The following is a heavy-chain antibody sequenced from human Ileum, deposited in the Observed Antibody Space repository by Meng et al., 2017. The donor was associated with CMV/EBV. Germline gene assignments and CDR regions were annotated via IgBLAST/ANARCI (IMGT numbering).Heavy chain of an antibody. CDR2: TYYRSKWFY. Sequence: SETLSLTCAVSGDSVSGNSAAWNWIRQSPSRGLEWLGRTYYRSKWFYDYAVSVKSRITINPDISKNQFSLQLNSVTPEDTAVYYCVRVRGQRERLYYGIDVWGQGTTVTVSS. V-gene: IGHV6-1*01. J-gene: IGHJ6*02. D-gene: IGHD3-3*01. CDR3: VRVRGQRERLYYGIDV. CDR1: GDSVSGNSAA.